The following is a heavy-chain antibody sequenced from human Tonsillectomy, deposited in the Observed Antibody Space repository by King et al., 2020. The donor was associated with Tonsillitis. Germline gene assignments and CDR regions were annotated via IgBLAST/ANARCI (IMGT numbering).Heavy chain of an antibody. Sequence: VQLVESGGALVQPGGSLRLSCAASGFTFNIYDMHWVRQATGKGLEWVSSIGTTGDTYYPDSVKGRFTISRENAKNSLYLQMNSLTAGDTGLYYCARGVYRTSTGCRPPPADNWFDPRGQGTLVTVSS. V-gene: IGHV3-13*04. CDR2: IGTTGDT. J-gene: IGHJ5*02. CDR3: ARGVYRTSTGCRPPPADNWFDP. CDR1: GFTFNIYD. D-gene: IGHD2-2*01.